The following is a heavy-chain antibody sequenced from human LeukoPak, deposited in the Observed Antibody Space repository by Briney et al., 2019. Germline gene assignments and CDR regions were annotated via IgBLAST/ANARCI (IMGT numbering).Heavy chain of an antibody. CDR2: ISAYNGNT. J-gene: IGHJ4*02. D-gene: IGHD3-3*01. CDR1: GYTFTSYG. CDR3: ARDRMTYYDFWSGYSVLDY. Sequence: GASVKVSCKASGYTFTSYGISWVRQAPGQGLEWMGWISAYNGNTNYAQKLQGIVTMTTDTSTSTAYMELRSLRSDDTAVYYCARDRMTYYDFWSGYSVLDYWGQGTLVTVSS. V-gene: IGHV1-18*01.